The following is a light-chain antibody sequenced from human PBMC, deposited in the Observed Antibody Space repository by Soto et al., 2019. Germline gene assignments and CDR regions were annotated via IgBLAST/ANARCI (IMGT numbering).Light chain of an antibody. CDR2: EVT. CDR3: CSYVGSYIDV. J-gene: IGLJ1*01. V-gene: IGLV2-23*02. CDR1: NSDIGNYNI. Sequence: QSALTQPASVSGSPGQSITISCTGSNSDIGNYNIVSWYQQHPDKAPQLIIYEVTKRPSGVSNRFSGSKSGNTASLTISGLQAEDEGDYHCCSYVGSYIDVFGTGTKVTVL.